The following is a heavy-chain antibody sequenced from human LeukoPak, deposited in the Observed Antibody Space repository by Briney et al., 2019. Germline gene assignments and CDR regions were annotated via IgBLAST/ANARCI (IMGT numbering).Heavy chain of an antibody. CDR2: INPNSGGT. J-gene: IGHJ4*02. Sequence: ASVKVSCKASGYTFTGYYMHWVRQAPGQGLEWMGRINPNSGGTNYAQKFQGRVTMTRDTSISTAYMDLSRLSSDDAAVYYCAVIDDTSGYSYFGYWGQGSLVIVSS. CDR3: AVIDDTSGYSYFGY. V-gene: IGHV1-2*06. D-gene: IGHD3-22*01. CDR1: GYTFTGYY.